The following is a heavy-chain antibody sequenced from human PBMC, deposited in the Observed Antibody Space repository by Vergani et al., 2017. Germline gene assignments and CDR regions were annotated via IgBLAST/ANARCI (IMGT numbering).Heavy chain of an antibody. J-gene: IGHJ3*01. CDR3: AKDLAGSGSYAFDF. D-gene: IGHD3-10*01. CDR2: IRSKANSYAT. V-gene: IGHV3-73*02. Sequence: EVQLVESGGGLVQPGGSLKLSCAASGFTFSGSAMHWVRQASGKGLEWVGRIRSKANSYATAYAASVKGRFTISRDDSKNTAYLQMNSLRAEDTAVYSCAKDLAGSGSYAFDFWGQGTMVTVSS. CDR1: GFTFSGSA.